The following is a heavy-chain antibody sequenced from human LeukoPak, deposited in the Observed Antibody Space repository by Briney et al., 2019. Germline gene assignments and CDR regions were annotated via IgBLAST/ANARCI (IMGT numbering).Heavy chain of an antibody. CDR3: ASYSGYDYRGYWFDP. J-gene: IGHJ5*02. D-gene: IGHD5-12*01. CDR2: IDPSDSYT. V-gene: IGHV5-10-1*01. CDR1: GSRFTSYW. Sequence: GESLKISCQGSGSRFTSYWISWVRQLPRKGLEWMGRIDPSDSYTNYSPSFQGHVTISADKSISTAYLQWSSLKASDTAMYYCASYSGYDYRGYWFDPWGQGTLVTVSS.